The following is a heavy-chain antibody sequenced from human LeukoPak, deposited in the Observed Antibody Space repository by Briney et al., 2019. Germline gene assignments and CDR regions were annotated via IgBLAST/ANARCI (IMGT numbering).Heavy chain of an antibody. D-gene: IGHD6-6*01. V-gene: IGHV4-39*07. CDR1: GGSISSPTYY. Sequence: SETLSLTCTVSGGSISSPTYYWGWIRQPPGKGLEWIGSLYHSGSTYYNPSLKSRVTISVDTSKNQFSLRLSSVTAADTAVYYCARDPSSSSGYYYYYMDVWGKGTTVTVSS. CDR3: ARDPSSSSGYYYYYMDV. J-gene: IGHJ6*03. CDR2: LYHSGST.